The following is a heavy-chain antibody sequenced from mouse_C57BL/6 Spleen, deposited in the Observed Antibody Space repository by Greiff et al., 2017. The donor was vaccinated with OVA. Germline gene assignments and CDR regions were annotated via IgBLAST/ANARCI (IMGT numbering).Heavy chain of an antibody. Sequence: VQLQQPGAELVKPGASVKLSCKASGYTFTSYWMHWVKQRPGQDLEWIGMIHPNSGSTNYNEKFKSKATLTVDKSSSTAYMQLSSLTSEDSAVYDCARKGYSNDWFAYWGQGTLVTVSA. J-gene: IGHJ3*01. D-gene: IGHD2-5*01. CDR3: ARKGYSNDWFAY. CDR2: IHPNSGST. V-gene: IGHV1-64*01. CDR1: GYTFTSYW.